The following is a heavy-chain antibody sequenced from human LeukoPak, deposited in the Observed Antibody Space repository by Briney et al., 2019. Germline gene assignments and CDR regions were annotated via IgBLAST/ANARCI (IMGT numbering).Heavy chain of an antibody. J-gene: IGHJ4*02. CDR3: ARDRYSSSWYVFDY. D-gene: IGHD6-13*01. CDR2: ISYDGSNK. V-gene: IGHV3-30*03. CDR1: GFTFNTYW. Sequence: PGGSLRLSCAASGFTFNTYWMHWVRQAPGKGLEWVAVISYDGSNKYYADSVKGRFTISRDNSKNTLYLQMNSLRAEDTAVYYCARDRYSSSWYVFDYWGQGTLVTVSS.